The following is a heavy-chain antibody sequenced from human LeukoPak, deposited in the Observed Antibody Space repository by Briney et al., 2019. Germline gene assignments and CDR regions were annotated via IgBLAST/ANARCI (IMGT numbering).Heavy chain of an antibody. V-gene: IGHV1-69*13. Sequence: ASVKVSCRANGSNFKNYAFSWVRQAPGQGLEWMGGLIPGVGTLNYAEDFQDRVTITAAASSTTIYMELSSLTPDDTAVYYCARGHRFFEWLLDYWGQGVQVIVSS. D-gene: IGHD3-3*01. CDR1: GSNFKNYA. CDR3: ARGHRFFEWLLDY. J-gene: IGHJ4*02. CDR2: LIPGVGTL.